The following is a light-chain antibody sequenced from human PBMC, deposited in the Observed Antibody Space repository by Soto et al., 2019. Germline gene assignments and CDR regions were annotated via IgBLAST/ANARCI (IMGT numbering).Light chain of an antibody. CDR3: QHYGTSAL. V-gene: IGKV3-20*01. J-gene: IGKJ3*01. CDR1: QSVSDSY. CDR2: AS. Sequence: EIVLTQSPGTLSLSPGERATLSCRASQSVSDSYLAWYQQNPGQAPRLLIYASSRATGIPDRFSGSGSGTDFTHTISRLEPEDFAVYYCQHYGTSALFGPGTKVDIK.